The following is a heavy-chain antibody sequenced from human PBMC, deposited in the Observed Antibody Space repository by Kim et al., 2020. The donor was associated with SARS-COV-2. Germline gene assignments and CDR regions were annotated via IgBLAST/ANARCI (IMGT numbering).Heavy chain of an antibody. CDR3: AKIMRIANYGMDV. D-gene: IGHD6-13*01. J-gene: IGHJ6*02. V-gene: IGHV3-23*01. Sequence: YADSVKGRFTISRDNSKNTLYLQMNSLRAEDTAVYYCAKIMRIANYGMDVWGQGTTVTVSS.